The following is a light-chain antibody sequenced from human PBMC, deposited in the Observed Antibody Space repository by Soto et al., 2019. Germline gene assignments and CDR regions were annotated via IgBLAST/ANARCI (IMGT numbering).Light chain of an antibody. Sequence: AIQMTQSPSSLSASVGDRVTITCRASQSIRNDLGWYQQKPGKAPQLLIYAASSLQSGVPSRFSGSGSGTDFTLTISSLQPEDFVTYYCLQDYNYPNTFGQGTKLEIK. V-gene: IGKV1-6*01. J-gene: IGKJ2*01. CDR3: LQDYNYPNT. CDR2: AAS. CDR1: QSIRND.